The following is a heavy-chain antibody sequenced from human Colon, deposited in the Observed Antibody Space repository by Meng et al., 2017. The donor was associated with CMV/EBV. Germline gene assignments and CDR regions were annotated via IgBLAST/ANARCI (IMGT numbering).Heavy chain of an antibody. D-gene: IGHD6-6*01. V-gene: IGHV4-31*03. J-gene: IGHJ5*02. Sequence: SETLSLTCTVSGGSITSSCYYWSWIRQHPGKGLEWMGYIYYSGNTYYSPSLKSRIGISVDTSKNQFFLNLTSVTAADTAVYYCARVSSASNKFDPWGQGTLVTVSS. CDR3: ARVSSASNKFDP. CDR2: IYYSGNT. CDR1: GGSITSSCYY.